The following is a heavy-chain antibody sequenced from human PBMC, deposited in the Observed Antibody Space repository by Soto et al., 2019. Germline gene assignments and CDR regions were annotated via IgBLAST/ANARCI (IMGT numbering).Heavy chain of an antibody. Sequence: GASVKVSCKASGYTFTSYDIYWVRQAPGQGLEWMGSLTPDTSDTVYAQTFQGRVTMTTNTSISTAYMELSSLRPEDTALYYCARGLAEGSYSYGMDVWGQGTTVTVSS. V-gene: IGHV1-8*01. J-gene: IGHJ6*02. CDR3: ARGLAEGSYSYGMDV. D-gene: IGHD2-21*01. CDR1: GYTFTSYD. CDR2: LTPDTSDT.